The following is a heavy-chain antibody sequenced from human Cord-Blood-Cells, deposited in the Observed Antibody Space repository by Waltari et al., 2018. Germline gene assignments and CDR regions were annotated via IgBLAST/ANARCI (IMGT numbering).Heavy chain of an antibody. CDR1: GDSVSSNSAA. D-gene: IGHD1-20*01. CDR2: TYYRSKWYN. CDR3: AREYKSEVRYAFDI. J-gene: IGHJ3*02. V-gene: IGHV6-1*01. Sequence: QVQLQQSGPGLVKPSQTLSPTCAIPGDSVSSNSAAWNCLRQSPSRGLEWLGRTYYRSKWYNDYAVSVKSRITINPDTSKNQFSLQLNSVTPEDTAVYYCAREYKSEVRYAFDIWGQGTMVTVSS.